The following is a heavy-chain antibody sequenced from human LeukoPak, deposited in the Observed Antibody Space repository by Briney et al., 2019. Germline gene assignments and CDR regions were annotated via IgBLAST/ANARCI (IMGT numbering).Heavy chain of an antibody. CDR2: MNPNSDAT. Sequence: ASVKVSCKASGYTFTSYDINWVRQAPGQGLEWMGWMNPNSDATKYSQKFQGRVTMTRDTSISTTYMDLTRLTSDDTAVYYCARGPEYGGTIDYWGQGTLVTVSS. D-gene: IGHD4-23*01. CDR3: ARGPEYGGTIDY. J-gene: IGHJ4*02. V-gene: IGHV1-2*02. CDR1: GYTFTSYD.